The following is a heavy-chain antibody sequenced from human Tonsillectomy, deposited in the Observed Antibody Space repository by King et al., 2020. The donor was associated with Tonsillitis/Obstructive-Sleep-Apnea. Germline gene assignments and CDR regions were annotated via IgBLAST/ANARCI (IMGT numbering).Heavy chain of an antibody. D-gene: IGHD3-22*01. Sequence: VQLVESGGGVVQPGRSLRLSCAASGFTFSSYAMHWVRQAPGKGLEWVAVISYDGSNKNYADSVKGRFTISRDNSKNTLYLQMNSLGAEDTAVYYCAGGVYYYDSSDAFDIWGQGTMVTVSS. J-gene: IGHJ3*02. CDR3: AGGVYYYDSSDAFDI. CDR1: GFTFSSYA. CDR2: ISYDGSNK. V-gene: IGHV3-30*04.